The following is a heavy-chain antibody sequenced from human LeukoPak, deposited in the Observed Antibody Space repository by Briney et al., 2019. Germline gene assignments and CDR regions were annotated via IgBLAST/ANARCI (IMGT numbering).Heavy chain of an antibody. J-gene: IGHJ5*02. CDR2: IYYSGST. Sequence: SETLSLTCTVSGGSISSSSYYWGWIRQPPGKGLEWIGSIYYSGSTYYNPSLKSRVTISVDTSKNQFSLKLSSVTAADTAVYYCARHSRSGRGVINNWFDPWGQGTLVTVSS. CDR3: ARHSRSGRGVINNWFDP. D-gene: IGHD3-10*01. V-gene: IGHV4-39*01. CDR1: GGSISSSSYY.